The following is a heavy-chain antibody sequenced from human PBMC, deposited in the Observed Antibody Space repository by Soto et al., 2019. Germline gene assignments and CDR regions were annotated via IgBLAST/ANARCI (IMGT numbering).Heavy chain of an antibody. V-gene: IGHV1-69*08. CDR1: GGTFSSYT. CDR2: IIPILGIA. Sequence: QVQLVQSGAEVKKPGSSVKVSCKASGGTFSSYTISWVRQAPGQGLEWMGRIIPILGIANYAQKFQGRVTITADKSTSTAYMELSSLRSEGTAVYYCARDQTLVVAASYGMDVWGQGTTVTVSS. CDR3: ARDQTLVVAASYGMDV. J-gene: IGHJ6*02. D-gene: IGHD2-15*01.